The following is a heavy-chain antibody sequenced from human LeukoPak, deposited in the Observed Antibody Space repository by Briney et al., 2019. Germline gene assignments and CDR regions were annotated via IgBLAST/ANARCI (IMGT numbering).Heavy chain of an antibody. CDR1: GFTFSSYS. Sequence: GGSLRLSCAASGFTFSSYSMHWVRQAPGKGLEYVSVISPDGSNTYYTSSVKGRFSISRDNSKNTLYLQMGSLREEDTAVYYCAREQPAGSTDYWGQGTLATVSS. CDR2: ISPDGSNT. V-gene: IGHV3-64*01. J-gene: IGHJ4*02. D-gene: IGHD2-2*01. CDR3: AREQPAGSTDY.